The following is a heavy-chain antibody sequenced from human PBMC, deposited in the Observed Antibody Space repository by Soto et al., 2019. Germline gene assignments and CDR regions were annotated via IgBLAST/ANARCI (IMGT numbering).Heavy chain of an antibody. Sequence: ASVKVSCKSSGGTFSSYAISWVRHAPGQGLEWMVGIIPIFGTANYAQKFQGRVTITADESTSTAYMELSSLRSEDTAVYYSASAIGYCSSTSCPHHYYYYYRMDVWGQGTTLTVSS. CDR3: ASAIGYCSSTSCPHHYYYYYRMDV. CDR1: GGTFSSYA. D-gene: IGHD2-2*01. V-gene: IGHV1-69*13. J-gene: IGHJ6*02. CDR2: IIPIFGTA.